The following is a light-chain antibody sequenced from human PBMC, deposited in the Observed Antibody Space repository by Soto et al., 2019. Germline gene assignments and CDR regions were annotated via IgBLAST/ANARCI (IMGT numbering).Light chain of an antibody. J-gene: IGLJ1*01. CDR1: SSDVGGYNH. Sequence: QSVLTQPASVSGSPGQSITISCTGTSSDVGGYNHVFWYQHHPGKAPKLMIYEVSNRPSGVSNRFSGSKSGYTASLTISGLQAEDEADYYCNSHTSSGFRVFGTGTKLTVL. CDR3: NSHTSSGFRV. CDR2: EVS. V-gene: IGLV2-14*01.